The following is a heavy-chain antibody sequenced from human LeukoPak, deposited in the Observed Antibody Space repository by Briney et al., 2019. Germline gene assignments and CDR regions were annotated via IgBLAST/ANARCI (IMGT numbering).Heavy chain of an antibody. V-gene: IGHV3-23*01. CDR2: ISSSGGGT. J-gene: IGHJ4*02. D-gene: IGHD1-1*01. CDR1: GFTFRAYA. CDR3: ARDDPFDY. Sequence: PGGSLRLSCAASGFTFRAYAMNWVRQAPGKGLEWVSAISSSGGGTYDADSVKGRFTSSRDNSKNTLYLQMNRLRAEDTAVYYCARDDPFDYWGQGTLVTASS.